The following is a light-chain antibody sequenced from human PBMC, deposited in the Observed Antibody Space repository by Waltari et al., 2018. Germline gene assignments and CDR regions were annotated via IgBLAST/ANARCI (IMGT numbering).Light chain of an antibody. CDR1: QSVSSY. Sequence: EIVLTQSPATLSLFPGERATLSCRASQSVSSYLAWYQQRPGQAPRLLIYDASNRATGIPARFSGSGSGTDFTLIISSLEPEDFAVYYCQQRSIWPPTFGQGTKVEIK. V-gene: IGKV3-11*01. CDR3: QQRSIWPPT. CDR2: DAS. J-gene: IGKJ1*01.